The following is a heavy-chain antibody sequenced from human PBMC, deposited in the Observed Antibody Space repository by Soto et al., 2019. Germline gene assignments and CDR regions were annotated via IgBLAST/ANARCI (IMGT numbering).Heavy chain of an antibody. V-gene: IGHV3-48*01. J-gene: IGHJ6*03. CDR3: ARTPTYYDFWSGHPDYYYMDV. Sequence: GGSLRLSCAASGFTFSSYSMNRVRQAPGKGLEWVSYISSSSSTIYYADSVKGRFTISRDNAKNSLYLQMNSLRAEDTAVYYCARTPTYYDFWSGHPDYYYMDVWGKGTTVTVSS. D-gene: IGHD3-3*01. CDR2: ISSSSSTI. CDR1: GFTFSSYS.